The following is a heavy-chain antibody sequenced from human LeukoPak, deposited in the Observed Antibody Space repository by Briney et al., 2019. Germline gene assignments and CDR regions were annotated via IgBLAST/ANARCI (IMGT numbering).Heavy chain of an antibody. Sequence: PSETLSLTCTVSGGSLSSYYWSWVRQPPGKGLERIGLVYYTGSTFYNPSLRSRVTISVDTSKNQFSLKLSSVTAADTAVYYCARSSEGRYYYDSSGFSYYYNMDVWGKGTTVTISS. CDR2: VYYTGST. CDR1: GGSLSSYY. D-gene: IGHD3-22*01. J-gene: IGHJ6*03. CDR3: ARSSEGRYYYDSSGFSYYYNMDV. V-gene: IGHV4-59*01.